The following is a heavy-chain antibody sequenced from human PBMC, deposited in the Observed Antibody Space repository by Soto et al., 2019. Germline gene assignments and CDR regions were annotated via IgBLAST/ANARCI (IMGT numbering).Heavy chain of an antibody. J-gene: IGHJ3*02. V-gene: IGHV3-72*01. CDR2: TRNKANSYTT. CDR1: GFTFSDHY. Sequence: EVQLVESGGGLVQPGGSLRLSCAASGFTFSDHYMDWVRQAPGKGLEWVGRTRNKANSYTTEYAASVKGRFSISRDESKNSVYLQMNSVKTEDTAVYYCGRAPTTVVLGDGIDNWGLGTMVIVSS. CDR3: GRAPTTVVLGDGIDN. D-gene: IGHD4-17*01.